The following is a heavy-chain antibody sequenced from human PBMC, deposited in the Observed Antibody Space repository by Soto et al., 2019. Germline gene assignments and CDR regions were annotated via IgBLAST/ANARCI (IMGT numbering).Heavy chain of an antibody. CDR3: ARDRVVSSSLSYGMDV. CDR1: GGSISSGGYY. Sequence: SETLSLTCTVSGGSISSGGYYWSWIRQHPGKGLEWIGYIYYSGSTYYNPSLKSRVTISVDTSKNQFSLKLGSVTAADTAVYYCARDRVVSSSLSYGMDVWGQGTTVTV. J-gene: IGHJ6*02. CDR2: IYYSGST. V-gene: IGHV4-31*03. D-gene: IGHD6-13*01.